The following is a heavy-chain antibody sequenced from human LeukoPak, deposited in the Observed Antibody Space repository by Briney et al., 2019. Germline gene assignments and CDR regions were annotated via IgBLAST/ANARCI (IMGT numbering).Heavy chain of an antibody. J-gene: IGHJ4*02. CDR3: AKGDGQWLRRPFVY. CDR2: INSDGTST. CDR1: RFTFSFYW. Sequence: GGSLRLSCAASRFTFSFYWMDWVRQAPGKGLVWVSRINSDGTSTTYADFVKGRLTISRDNSKNTLYLQMNSLRAEDTAVYYCAKGDGQWLRRPFVYWGQGTLVTVSS. D-gene: IGHD6-19*01. V-gene: IGHV3-74*01.